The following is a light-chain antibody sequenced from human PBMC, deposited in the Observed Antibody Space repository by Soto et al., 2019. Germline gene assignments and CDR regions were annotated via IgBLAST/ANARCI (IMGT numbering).Light chain of an antibody. CDR1: QSINNY. J-gene: IGKJ5*01. CDR3: QQSFSALFT. V-gene: IGKV1-39*01. CDR2: TTS. Sequence: IQMTQSPSSLSASGGYRVTITCRASQSINNYLNWYQQKPGEAPKLLIYTTSNLQTGVPSRFSGSGSGTDFTLSISSLLPEDSATYYCQQSFSALFTFGQGTRLEIK.